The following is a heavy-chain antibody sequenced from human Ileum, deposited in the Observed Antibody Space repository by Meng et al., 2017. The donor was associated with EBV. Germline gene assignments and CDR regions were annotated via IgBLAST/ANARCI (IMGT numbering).Heavy chain of an antibody. CDR3: VRDVNWQLYDY. D-gene: IGHD2-8*01. Sequence: EVQLVESGWGLVPPGGSLRLSCAASGFDFSSYVMHWVRQGPGKGPVWVSRISNDGSFPTYADSVKGRFTISRDNAHNTLYLQMNSLRAEDTAVYYCVRDVNWQLYDYWGQGALVTVSS. CDR2: ISNDGSFP. J-gene: IGHJ4*02. CDR1: GFDFSSYV. V-gene: IGHV3-74*03.